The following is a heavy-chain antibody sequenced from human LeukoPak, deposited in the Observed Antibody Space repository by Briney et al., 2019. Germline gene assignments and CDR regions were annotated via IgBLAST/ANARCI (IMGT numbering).Heavy chain of an antibody. D-gene: IGHD2-2*01. CDR3: ARKIASTRLGVRYYYMDV. CDR2: MNPKSGNT. CDR1: GYTFFSYD. Sequence: GASVKVSCKASGYTFFSYDIVWLRQATGQGLEWMGYMNPKSGNTDYVQNFQGRVAMTRDTSITTAYIELSGLRSEDTAVYYCARKIASTRLGVRYYYMDVWGEGTTVTISS. V-gene: IGHV1-8*01. J-gene: IGHJ6*03.